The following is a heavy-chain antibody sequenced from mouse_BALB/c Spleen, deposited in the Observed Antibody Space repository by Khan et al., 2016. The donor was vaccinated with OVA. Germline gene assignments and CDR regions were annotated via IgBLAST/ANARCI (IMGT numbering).Heavy chain of an antibody. V-gene: IGHV5-6-5*01. CDR3: RRDYWFAY. CDR2: ISSGDTN. Sequence: EVELVESGGGLVKPGGSLKLSCAASGFTFSNYGVSWVRQTPEKRLEWVASISSGDTNYYPDSVKGRFTISRDNAMNILYLQMSWLRSGETAMYYCRRDYWFAYWGQGTLVTVSA. J-gene: IGHJ3*01. CDR1: GFTFSNYG.